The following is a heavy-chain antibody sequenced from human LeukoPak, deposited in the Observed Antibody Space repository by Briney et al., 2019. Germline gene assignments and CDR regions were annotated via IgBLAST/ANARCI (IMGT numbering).Heavy chain of an antibody. CDR1: GFTFDDYA. J-gene: IGHJ4*02. V-gene: IGHV3-43D*03. D-gene: IGHD5/OR15-5a*01. CDR3: AKGTSIVSTSAPLEY. Sequence: GGSLRLSCTASGFTFDDYAMHWVRQPPGKGLEWVSLISWNGGSTYYADSVKGRFTISRDNSINSLYLQMNSLGLEDTALYYCAKGTSIVSTSAPLEYWGQGTLVTVSS. CDR2: ISWNGGST.